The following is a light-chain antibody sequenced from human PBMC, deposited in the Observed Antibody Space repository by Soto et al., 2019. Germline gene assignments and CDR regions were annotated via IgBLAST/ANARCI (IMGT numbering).Light chain of an antibody. V-gene: IGLV2-23*01. CDR3: SSYAGSSTWV. CDR1: SSDVGGYNY. J-gene: IGLJ3*02. CDR2: EGT. Sequence: QSALTQPASVSGSPGQSITISCTGTSSDVGGYNYVSWYQQHPGKAPKLMIYEGTKRPSGVSDRFSGSKSGYTASLTLSGLQADDEADYYCSSYAGSSTWVFGGGTKLTVL.